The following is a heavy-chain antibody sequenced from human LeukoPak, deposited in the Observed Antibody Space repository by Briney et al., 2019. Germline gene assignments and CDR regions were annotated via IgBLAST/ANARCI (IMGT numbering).Heavy chain of an antibody. CDR2: ISGSGGST. D-gene: IGHD3-16*01. CDR3: AKIKKGGFYYFDY. J-gene: IGHJ4*02. CDR1: GFTFSSYA. Sequence: GGSLRLSCAASGFTFSSYAMSWVRQAPGKGLEWVSAISGSGGSTYYADSVKGRFTISGDNSKNTLYLQMNSLRAEDTAVYYCAKIKKGGFYYFDYWGQGTLVTVSS. V-gene: IGHV3-23*01.